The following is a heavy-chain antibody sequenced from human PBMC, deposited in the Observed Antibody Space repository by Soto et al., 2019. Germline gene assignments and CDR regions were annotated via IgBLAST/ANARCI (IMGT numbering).Heavy chain of an antibody. CDR2: INTDGSST. CDR3: ARRGSGVTRGLHY. CDR1: GFTFSSYW. J-gene: IGHJ4*02. V-gene: IGHV3-74*01. D-gene: IGHD2-15*01. Sequence: EVQLVESGGGLVQPGGSLRLSCAASGFTFSSYWMHWVRQAPGKGLVWISRINTDGSSTSYVDSVQGRFTISRDNGKNTLFLQMNSLRGEDTAVHYCARRGSGVTRGLHYWGQGTLVTVSS.